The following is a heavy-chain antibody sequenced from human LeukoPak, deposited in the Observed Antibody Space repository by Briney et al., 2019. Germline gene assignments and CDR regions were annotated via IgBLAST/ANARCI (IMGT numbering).Heavy chain of an antibody. D-gene: IGHD6-19*01. CDR2: INHSGST. V-gene: IGHV4-34*01. CDR1: GGSFSGYY. J-gene: IGHJ5*02. CDR3: ARGQWLVLNWFGP. Sequence: KPSETLSLTCAVYGGSFSGYYWSWIRQPPGKGLEWIGEINHSGSTNYNPSLKSRVTISVDTSKNQFSLKLSSVTAADTAVYYCARGQWLVLNWFGPWGQGTLVTVSS.